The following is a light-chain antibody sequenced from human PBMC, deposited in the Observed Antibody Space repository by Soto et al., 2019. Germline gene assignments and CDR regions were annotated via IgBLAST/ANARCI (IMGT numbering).Light chain of an antibody. V-gene: IGKV1-39*01. CDR2: AAS. J-gene: IGKJ3*01. CDR1: RSISSY. CDR3: QQSYSTPFT. Sequence: DIQMTQSPSSLSASVGDRVTITCRASRSISSYLNWYQQKPEKAPKLLIYAASSLQSGVPSRFSGSGSGTDFTLTISSLQPEDFATYYCQQSYSTPFTFGPGTKVDIK.